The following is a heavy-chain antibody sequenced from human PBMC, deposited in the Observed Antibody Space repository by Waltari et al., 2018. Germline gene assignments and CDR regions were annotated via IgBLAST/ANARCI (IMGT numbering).Heavy chain of an antibody. CDR1: GGSISSSSYY. J-gene: IGHJ5*02. V-gene: IGHV4-39*07. CDR2: IYYSGGT. Sequence: QLQLQESGPGLVKPSETLSLTCTVSGGSISSSSYYWGWTRQPPGKGLEWIGSIYYSGGTSSNPSLKSRVTISVDTSKNQFSLKLSSGTAADTAGYYCARDPGGRNWFDPWGQGTLVTVSS. CDR3: ARDPGGRNWFDP. D-gene: IGHD3-16*01.